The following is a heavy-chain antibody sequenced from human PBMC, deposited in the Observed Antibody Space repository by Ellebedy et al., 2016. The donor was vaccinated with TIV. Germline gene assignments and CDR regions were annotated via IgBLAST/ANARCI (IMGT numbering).Heavy chain of an antibody. Sequence: GESLKISCAASGFTFSSYWMHWVRQVPGKGLVWVSRIHSDGTATNYADFVKGRFTISRDNTKHSLYLQMNSLRAEDTAVYYCARGGRFNTHRTYCGGDCYPDYWGQGTLVTVSS. CDR1: GFTFSSYW. CDR2: IHSDGTAT. CDR3: ARGGRFNTHRTYCGGDCYPDY. J-gene: IGHJ4*02. V-gene: IGHV3-74*01. D-gene: IGHD2-21*02.